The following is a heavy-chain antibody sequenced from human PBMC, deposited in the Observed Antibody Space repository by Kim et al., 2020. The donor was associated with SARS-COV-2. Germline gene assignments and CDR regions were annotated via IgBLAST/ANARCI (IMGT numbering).Heavy chain of an antibody. CDR1: GFTFSVYG. J-gene: IGHJ4*02. V-gene: IGHV3-33*06. Sequence: GGSLRLSCAASGFTFSVYGMHWVRQAPGKGREWVAVIRSDGSNKYYADSVKGRYTISRDYSKNMLFLQMNSVSAEDTAVYYCANFEFWGQGTLVPVPS. CDR2: IRSDGSNK. CDR3: ANFEF.